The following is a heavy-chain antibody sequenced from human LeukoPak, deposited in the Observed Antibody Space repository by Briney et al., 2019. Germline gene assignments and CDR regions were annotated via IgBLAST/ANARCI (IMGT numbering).Heavy chain of an antibody. D-gene: IGHD3-10*01. J-gene: IGHJ6*03. V-gene: IGHV3-30*18. CDR3: AKRGFGAPYYYYMDV. CDR1: GFTFSSYG. CDR2: ISYDGSNK. Sequence: GRSLRLSCAASGFTFSSYGMHWVRQAPGKGLEWVAVISYDGSNKYYADSVKGRFTISRDNSKNTLYLQMNSLRAEDTAVYYCAKRGFGAPYYYYMDVWGKGTTVTISS.